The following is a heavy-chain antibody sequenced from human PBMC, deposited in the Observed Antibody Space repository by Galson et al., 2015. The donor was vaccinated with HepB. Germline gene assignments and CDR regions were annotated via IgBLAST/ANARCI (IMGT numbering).Heavy chain of an antibody. CDR1: GYTFTGYY. CDR2: INPNSGGT. V-gene: IGHV1-2*04. Sequence: SCKASGYTFTGYYMHWVRQAPGQGLEWMGWINPNSGGTNYAQKFQGWVTMTRDTSISTAYMELSRLRSDDTAVYYCARDHRAFISAPYYYGMDVWGQGTTVTVSS. D-gene: IGHD1-14*01. CDR3: ARDHRAFISAPYYYGMDV. J-gene: IGHJ6*02.